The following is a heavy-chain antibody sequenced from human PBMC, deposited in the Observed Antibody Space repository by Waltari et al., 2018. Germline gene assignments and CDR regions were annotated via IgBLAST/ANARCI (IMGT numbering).Heavy chain of an antibody. CDR1: GDSVTSANW. CDR3: ARDRGRGLYLDV. D-gene: IGHD2-15*01. J-gene: IGHJ4*02. CDR2: VLSTGKT. V-gene: IGHV4-4*02. Sequence: QLQESGPGLVKPSGTLSLSCAVSGDSVTSANWWSWVRQSPQRGLEWIGQVLSTGKTNYSPSVASRVTRSLDASNNQFSLKVTSATAADTAVYYCARDRGRGLYLDVWGPGTLVTVSP.